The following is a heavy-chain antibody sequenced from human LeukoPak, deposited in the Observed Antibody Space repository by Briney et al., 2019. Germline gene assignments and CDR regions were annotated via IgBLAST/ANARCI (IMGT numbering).Heavy chain of an antibody. CDR3: ARSRITMVRGVIFVNWFDP. CDR1: GFTFSSYW. V-gene: IGHV3-7*01. J-gene: IGHJ5*02. Sequence: GGSLRLSCAASGFTFSSYWMSWVRQAPGKGLEWVANIKQDGSEKYYVDSVKGRFTISRDNAKNSLYLQMNSLRDEDTAVYYCARSRITMVRGVIFVNWFDPWGQGTLVTVSS. D-gene: IGHD3-10*01. CDR2: IKQDGSEK.